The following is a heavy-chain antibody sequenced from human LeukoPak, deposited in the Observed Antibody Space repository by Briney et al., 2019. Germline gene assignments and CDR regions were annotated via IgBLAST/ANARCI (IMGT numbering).Heavy chain of an antibody. CDR3: ARAYSSSWYDY. V-gene: IGHV4-34*01. D-gene: IGHD6-13*01. J-gene: IGHJ4*02. CDR2: INHSGST. Sequence: PSETLSLTCAVYGGSFSGYYWSWIRQPPGKGLEWIEEINHSGSTNYNPSLKSRVTISVDTSKNQFSLKLSSVTAADTAVYYCARAYSSSWYDYWGQGTLVTVSS. CDR1: GGSFSGYY.